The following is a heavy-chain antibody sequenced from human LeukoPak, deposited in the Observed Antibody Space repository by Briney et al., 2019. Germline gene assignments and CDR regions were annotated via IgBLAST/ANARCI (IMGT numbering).Heavy chain of an antibody. CDR1: GFAVSSND. J-gene: IGHJ5*02. CDR3: ARDLGDGEFDP. D-gene: IGHD1-26*01. Sequence: GGSLRLSCAASGFAVSSNDMSWVRQAPGKGLKWVSTIYVGGRTYYADSVKGRFTISRDDSKNTVYLQMNSLRAEDTATYFCARDLGDGEFDPWGQGTLVTVSS. V-gene: IGHV3-53*01. CDR2: IYVGGRT.